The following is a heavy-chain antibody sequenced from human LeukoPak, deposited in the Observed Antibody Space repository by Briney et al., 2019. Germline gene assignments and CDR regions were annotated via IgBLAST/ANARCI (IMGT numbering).Heavy chain of an antibody. D-gene: IGHD3-22*01. V-gene: IGHV1-8*01. CDR2: MNPNSGNT. Sequence: ASVKVSCKASGYTFTSYDINWVRQATGQGLEWMGWMNPNSGNTGYAQKFQGRVTMTRNTSISTAYMELSSLRSEDTAVYYRARDSSGYYYYYGMDVWGQGTTVTVSS. CDR1: GYTFTSYD. J-gene: IGHJ6*02. CDR3: ARDSSGYYYYYGMDV.